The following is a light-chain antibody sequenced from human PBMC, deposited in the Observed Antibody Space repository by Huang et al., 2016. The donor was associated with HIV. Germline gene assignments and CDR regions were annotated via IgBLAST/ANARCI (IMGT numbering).Light chain of an antibody. Sequence: EMVMTQSPATLSVSRGERATLSCRASQSVTSTLAWYQEKPGQPPRLLIYGASTSATGIPAMFSGSGSGTEFTLTISSLQSEDFVVYYCQQYDNWPPQWTFGQGTKVEIK. CDR1: QSVTST. V-gene: IGKV3-15*01. J-gene: IGKJ1*01. CDR3: QQYDNWPPQWT. CDR2: GAS.